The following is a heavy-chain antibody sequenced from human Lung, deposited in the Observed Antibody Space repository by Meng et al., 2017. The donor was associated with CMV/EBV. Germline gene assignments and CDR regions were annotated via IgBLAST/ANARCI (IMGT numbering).Heavy chain of an antibody. Sequence: SXKISXAASGFTFSSYEMNWVRQAPGKGLEWVSYISSSGSTIYYADPVKGRFTISRDNAKNSLYLQMNSLRAEDTAVYYCARVPRSRYYYYGMDVWGQGPTVTVSS. D-gene: IGHD3-10*01. CDR3: ARVPRSRYYYYGMDV. J-gene: IGHJ6*02. CDR2: ISSSGSTI. V-gene: IGHV3-48*03. CDR1: GFTFSSYE.